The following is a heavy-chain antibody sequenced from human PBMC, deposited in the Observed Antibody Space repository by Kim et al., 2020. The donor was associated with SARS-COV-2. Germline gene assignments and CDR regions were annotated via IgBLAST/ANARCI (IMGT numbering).Heavy chain of an antibody. J-gene: IGHJ4*02. CDR3: AMAPNSNYFDY. Sequence: GGSLRLSCAASGFSFSSHWMSWVRQAPGKGLEWVANIKEDGSEKYYVDSVKGRFTISRDNAKNSLSLQMNSLRAEDTALYYCAMAPNSNYFDYWGQGTLVTVSS. CDR2: IKEDGSEK. V-gene: IGHV3-7*01. D-gene: IGHD1-7*01. CDR1: GFSFSSHW.